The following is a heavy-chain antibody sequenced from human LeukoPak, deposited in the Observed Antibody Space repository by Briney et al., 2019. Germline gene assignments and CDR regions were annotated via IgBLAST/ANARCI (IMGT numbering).Heavy chain of an antibody. D-gene: IGHD3-10*01. V-gene: IGHV3-7*05. CDR3: ARTGNSGSGS. Sequence: GGSLRLSCAASGFTFSNYYMSRVRQAPGKGLEWVANTNQGGSEKYYVDSVKGRFTISRDNAKNSLYLQMNSLRAEDTAVYYCARTGNSGSGSWGQGTLVTVSS. CDR1: GFTFSNYY. J-gene: IGHJ4*02. CDR2: TNQGGSEK.